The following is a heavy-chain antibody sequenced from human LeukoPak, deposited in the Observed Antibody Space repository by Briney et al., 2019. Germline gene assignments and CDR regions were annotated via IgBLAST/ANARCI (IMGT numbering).Heavy chain of an antibody. Sequence: GGSLRLSCAASGFTFSSYWMSWVRQAPGKGLEWLANIKQDGSEKYYVDSVKGRFTISRDNAKNSLYLQMNSLRAEDTAVYYCARDLPYYDFSYWGQGTLVTVSS. CDR3: ARDLPYYDFSY. CDR1: GFTFSSYW. D-gene: IGHD3-3*01. J-gene: IGHJ4*02. CDR2: IKQDGSEK. V-gene: IGHV3-7*01.